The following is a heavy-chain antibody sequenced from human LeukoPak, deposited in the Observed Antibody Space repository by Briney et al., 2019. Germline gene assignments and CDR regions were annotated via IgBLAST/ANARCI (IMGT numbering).Heavy chain of an antibody. CDR1: GFTISYNY. D-gene: IGHD6-19*01. CDR3: ARAYWLYHFDY. CDR2: IYYSGST. J-gene: IGHJ4*02. V-gene: IGHV4-59*01. Sequence: PGGSLRLSCAASGFTISYNYMSWIRQPPGKGLEWIGYIYYSGSTNYNPSLKSRVTISADTSKNQFSLKLSSVTAADTAVYYCARAYWLYHFDYWGQGTLVTVSS.